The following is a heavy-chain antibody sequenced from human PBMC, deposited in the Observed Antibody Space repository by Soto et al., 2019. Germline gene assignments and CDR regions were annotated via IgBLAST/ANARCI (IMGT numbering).Heavy chain of an antibody. Sequence: SETLSLTCAVSGDSISSSFWWSWVRQPPGKGLEWIGEIYHTESTVYNPSLKSRVTISVDKSKNQFSLNLDSVTAADTAVYYCARYDFGPFDYWGRGILVTSPQ. J-gene: IGHJ4*02. CDR1: GDSISSSFW. V-gene: IGHV4-4*02. D-gene: IGHD4-17*01. CDR2: IYHTEST. CDR3: ARYDFGPFDY.